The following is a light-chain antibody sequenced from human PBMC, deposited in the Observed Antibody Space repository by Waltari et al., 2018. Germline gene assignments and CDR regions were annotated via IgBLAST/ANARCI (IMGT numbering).Light chain of an antibody. J-gene: IGLJ2*01. Sequence: SYELTQPPSVSVSPGQTANITCSGDTLGARYLCWYQQKSGQSPVVVNHQQNKRPSGVPERFPGSNSANTATLTITGTQAIDEADYYCQAWDRSTVVFGGGTKLTVL. CDR1: TLGARY. CDR3: QAWDRSTVV. CDR2: QQN. V-gene: IGLV3-1*01.